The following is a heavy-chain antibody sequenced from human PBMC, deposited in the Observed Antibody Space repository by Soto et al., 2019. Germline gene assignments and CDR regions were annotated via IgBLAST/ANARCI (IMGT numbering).Heavy chain of an antibody. J-gene: IGHJ6*03. CDR3: AKQGGPSYYYYYMDV. D-gene: IGHD3-16*01. CDR2: ISGSGGST. CDR1: GFTFSSYA. Sequence: EVQLLESGGGLVQPGGSLRLPCAASGFTFSSYAMSWVRQAPGKGLEWVSAISGSGGSTYYADSVKGRFTISRDNSKNTLYLQMNSLRAEDTAVYYCAKQGGPSYYYYYMDVWGKGTTVTVSS. V-gene: IGHV3-23*01.